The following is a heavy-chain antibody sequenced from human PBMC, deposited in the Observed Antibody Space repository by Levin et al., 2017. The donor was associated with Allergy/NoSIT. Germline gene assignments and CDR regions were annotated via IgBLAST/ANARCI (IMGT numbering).Heavy chain of an antibody. D-gene: IGHD5-12*01. Sequence: PSETLSLTCTVSGGSISSYYWSWIRQPPGKGLEWIGYIYYSGSTNYNPSLKSRVTISVDTSKNQFSLKLSSVTAADTAVYYCARVASGVATMHYYYYYYMDGWGKGTTVTVSS. V-gene: IGHV4-59*01. J-gene: IGHJ6*03. CDR3: ARVASGVATMHYYYYYYMDG. CDR2: IYYSGST. CDR1: GGSISSYY.